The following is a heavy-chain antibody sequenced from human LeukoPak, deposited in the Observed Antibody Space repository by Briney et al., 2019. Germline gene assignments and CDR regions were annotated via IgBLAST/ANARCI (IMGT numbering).Heavy chain of an antibody. V-gene: IGHV4-59*08. CDR1: GGSISSYY. D-gene: IGHD7-27*01. CDR2: IYYSGST. CDR3: ATYHKFQTGDPGTDAFDI. J-gene: IGHJ3*02. Sequence: SETLSLTCTVSGGSISSYYWSWIRQPPGKGLEWIGYIYYSGSTNYNPSLKSRVTISVDTSKNQFSLKLSSVTAADTAVYYCATYHKFQTGDPGTDAFDIWGQGTMVTVSS.